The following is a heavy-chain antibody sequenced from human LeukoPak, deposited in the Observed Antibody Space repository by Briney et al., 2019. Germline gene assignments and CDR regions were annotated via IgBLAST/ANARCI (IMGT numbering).Heavy chain of an antibody. V-gene: IGHV3-23*01. J-gene: IGHJ4*02. Sequence: PGGSLRLSCAASGFTFSSYAMSWVRQAPGKGLEWVSAISGSGGSTYYADSVKGRFTISRDNAKNSLYLQMNSLRAEDTAVYYCGMITFGGVIVTDYWGQGTLVTVSS. D-gene: IGHD3-16*02. CDR1: GFTFSSYA. CDR3: GMITFGGVIVTDY. CDR2: ISGSGGST.